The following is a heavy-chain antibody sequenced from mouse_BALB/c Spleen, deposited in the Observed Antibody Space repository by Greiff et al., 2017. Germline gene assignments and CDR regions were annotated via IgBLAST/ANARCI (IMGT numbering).Heavy chain of an antibody. Sequence: EVKLMESGPGLVKPSQSLSLTCSVTGYSITSGYYWNWIRQFPGNKLEWMGYISYDGSNNYNPSLKNRISITRDTSKNQFFLKLNSVTTEDTATYYCAREGGNYNNYYAMDYWGQGTSVTVSS. J-gene: IGHJ4*01. D-gene: IGHD2-1*01. CDR2: ISYDGSN. CDR3: AREGGNYNNYYAMDY. V-gene: IGHV3-6*02. CDR1: GYSITSGYY.